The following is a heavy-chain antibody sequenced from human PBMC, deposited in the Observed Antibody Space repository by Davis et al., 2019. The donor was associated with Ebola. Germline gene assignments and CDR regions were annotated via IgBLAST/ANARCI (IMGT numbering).Heavy chain of an antibody. CDR2: IYTEGST. J-gene: IGHJ4*02. CDR3: ARAYYYESSAYYDY. V-gene: IGHV4-4*07. D-gene: IGHD3-22*01. CDR1: GGSISSFY. Sequence: PSETLSLTCTVSGGSISSFYWNWIRQPAGKGLEWIGRIYTEGSTNYNPSLKSRVTMSVDTSKKQFSLKLSSVTAADTAFYYCARAYYYESSAYYDYWGQGIQVTVSS.